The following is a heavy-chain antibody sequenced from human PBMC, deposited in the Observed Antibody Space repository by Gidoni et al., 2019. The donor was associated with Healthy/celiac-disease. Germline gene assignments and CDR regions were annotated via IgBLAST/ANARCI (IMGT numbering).Heavy chain of an antibody. Sequence: QLQLQESGPGLVKPSETLSLTCTVSGGSISSSSYYGGGIRQPPGKGLEWIGSIYYSGSTYYNPSLKCRFTISVDTSKNQFSLKLSSVTAADTAVYYCASIAAAGSVPDYWGQGTLVTVSS. CDR1: GGSISSSSYY. CDR3: ASIAAAGSVPDY. V-gene: IGHV4-39*01. J-gene: IGHJ4*02. CDR2: IYYSGST. D-gene: IGHD6-13*01.